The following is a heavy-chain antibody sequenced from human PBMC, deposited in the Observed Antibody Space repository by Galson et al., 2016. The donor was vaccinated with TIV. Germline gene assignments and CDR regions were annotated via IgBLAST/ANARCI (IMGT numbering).Heavy chain of an antibody. J-gene: IGHJ6*02. CDR3: TKVPSSGFSYYYGLDV. V-gene: IGHV3-23*01. CDR2: ISGGGGST. D-gene: IGHD3-22*01. CDR1: GFTFSIFA. Sequence: SLRLSCAASGFTFSIFAMTWVRQAPGMGLEWVSAISGGGGSTYYADSVKGRFTISRDNSKNTLFLQMNSLRAEDTAVYYCTKVPSSGFSYYYGLDVWGQGTTVNVSS.